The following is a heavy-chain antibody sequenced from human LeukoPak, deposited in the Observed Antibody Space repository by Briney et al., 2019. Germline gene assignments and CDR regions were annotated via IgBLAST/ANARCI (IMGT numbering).Heavy chain of an antibody. CDR2: INPSGGST. J-gene: IGHJ1*01. CDR1: GYTFTSYY. Sequence: ASVKVPCKASGYTFTSYYMHWVRQAPGQGLEWMGIINPSGGSTSYAQKFQGRVTMTRDTSTSTVYMELSSLRSEDTAVYYCARVVSSSSSWSSKYFQHWGQGTLVTVSS. D-gene: IGHD6-13*01. CDR3: ARVVSSSSSWSSKYFQH. V-gene: IGHV1-46*01.